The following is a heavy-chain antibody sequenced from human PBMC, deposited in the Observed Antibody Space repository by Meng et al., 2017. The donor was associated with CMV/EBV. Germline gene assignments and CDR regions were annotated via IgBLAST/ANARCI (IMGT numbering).Heavy chain of an antibody. D-gene: IGHD1-26*01. J-gene: IGHJ5*02. Sequence: VQLQQLGPGLLKSSETLSLTCAVYGGSFSGYYWSWIRQPPGKGLEWIGEINHSGSTNYNPSLKSRVTISVDTSKNQFSLKLSSVTAADTAVYYCARGVGGWFDPWGQGTLVTVSS. CDR1: GGSFSGYY. V-gene: IGHV4-34*01. CDR2: INHSGST. CDR3: ARGVGGWFDP.